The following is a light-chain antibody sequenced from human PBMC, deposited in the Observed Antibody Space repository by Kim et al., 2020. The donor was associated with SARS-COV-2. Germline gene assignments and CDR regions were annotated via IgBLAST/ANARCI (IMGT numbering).Light chain of an antibody. CDR3: NSRDSSGNPNVV. V-gene: IGLV3-19*01. CDR2: GKN. CDR1: SLRSYY. Sequence: SSELTQDPAVSVALGQTVRITCQGDSLRSYYASWYQQKPGQAPVLVIYGKNNRPSGIPDRFSGSSSGNTASLTITGAQAEDEAVYYCNSRDSSGNPNVV. J-gene: IGLJ2*01.